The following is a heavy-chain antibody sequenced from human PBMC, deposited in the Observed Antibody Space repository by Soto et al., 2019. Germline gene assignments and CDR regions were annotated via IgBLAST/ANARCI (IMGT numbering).Heavy chain of an antibody. D-gene: IGHD3-16*02. CDR3: ARLSRRGDYCFDY. V-gene: IGHV4-59*08. J-gene: IGHJ4*02. Sequence: PSETLSLTCTVSGGSISTYYWSWIRQPPGKGLEWIGYISYSGSTNYNPSLKSRVTMSVDTSKDQFSLKPSSVTAADTALYYCARLSRRGDYCFDYWGQGTLVTVSS. CDR2: ISYSGST. CDR1: GGSISTYY.